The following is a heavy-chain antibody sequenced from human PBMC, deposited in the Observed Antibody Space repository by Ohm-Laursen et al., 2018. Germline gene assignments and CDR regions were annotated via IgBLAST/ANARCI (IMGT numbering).Heavy chain of an antibody. CDR2: ISAYNGNT. Sequence: ASVKVSCKASGYTFTSYGISWVRQAPGQGLEWMGWISAYNGNTNYAQKLQDRVTMTTDTSTSTAYMELRSLRSDDTAVYYCARNKDCSGGSCYSFGVYFDYWGQGTLVTVSS. CDR1: GYTFTSYG. D-gene: IGHD2-15*01. J-gene: IGHJ4*02. V-gene: IGHV1-18*01. CDR3: ARNKDCSGGSCYSFGVYFDY.